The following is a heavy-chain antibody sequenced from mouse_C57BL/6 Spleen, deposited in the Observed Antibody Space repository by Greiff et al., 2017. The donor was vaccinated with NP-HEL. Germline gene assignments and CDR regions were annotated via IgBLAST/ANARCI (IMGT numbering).Heavy chain of an antibody. D-gene: IGHD2-3*01. CDR2: ISSGGDYI. Sequence: DVNLFSSGEGLVKPGGSLKLSCAASGFTFSSYAMSWVRQTPEKRLEWVAYISSGGDYIYYADTVKGRFTISRDNARNTLYLQMSSLKSEDTAMYYCTRERGGYYPFDYWGQGTTLTVSS. V-gene: IGHV5-9-1*02. J-gene: IGHJ2*01. CDR3: TRERGGYYPFDY. CDR1: GFTFSSYA.